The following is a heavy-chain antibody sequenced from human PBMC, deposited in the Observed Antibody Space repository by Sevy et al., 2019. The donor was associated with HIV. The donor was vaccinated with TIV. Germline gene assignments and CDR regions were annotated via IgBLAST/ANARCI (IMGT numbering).Heavy chain of an antibody. V-gene: IGHV3-23*01. CDR1: GFTFSSYA. Sequence: GGSLRLSCAASGFTFSSYAMSWVRQAPGKGLEWVSAICGSGGSTYYADSVKGRFTISRDNSKNTLYLQMNSLRAEDTAVYYCAKDPSGIAARLYYFDYWGQGTLVTVSS. CDR2: ICGSGGST. CDR3: AKDPSGIAARLYYFDY. J-gene: IGHJ4*02. D-gene: IGHD6-6*01.